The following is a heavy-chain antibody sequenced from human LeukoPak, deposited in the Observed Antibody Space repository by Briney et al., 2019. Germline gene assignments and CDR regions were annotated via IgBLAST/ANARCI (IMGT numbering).Heavy chain of an antibody. Sequence: SETLSLTCTVSGGSISSYYWSWIRQPPGRGLEWIGYIYYSGSTNYNPSLKSRVTISVDTSKNQFSLKLSSVTAADTAVYYCARGTYSSSFDYWGQGTLVTVSS. CDR2: IYYSGST. D-gene: IGHD6-13*01. CDR1: GGSISSYY. J-gene: IGHJ4*02. V-gene: IGHV4-59*01. CDR3: ARGTYSSSFDY.